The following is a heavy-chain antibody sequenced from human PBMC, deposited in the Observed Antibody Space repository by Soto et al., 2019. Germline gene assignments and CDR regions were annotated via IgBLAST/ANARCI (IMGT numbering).Heavy chain of an antibody. V-gene: IGHV4-31*03. Sequence: QVQLQESGPGLVKPSQTLSLTCTVSGGSISSGGYYWSWIRQHPGKGLEWIGYIYYSGSTYYNPALKNRVTISVDTSKNQFSLKLSSVTAADTAVYYCARSLSVDTAMVYGYWGQGTLVTVSS. CDR1: GGSISSGGYY. CDR2: IYYSGST. D-gene: IGHD5-18*01. J-gene: IGHJ4*02. CDR3: ARSLSVDTAMVYGY.